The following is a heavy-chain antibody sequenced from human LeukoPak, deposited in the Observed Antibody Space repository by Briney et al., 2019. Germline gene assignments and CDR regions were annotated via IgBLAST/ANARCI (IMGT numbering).Heavy chain of an antibody. CDR2: IYPGDSDT. D-gene: IGHD2-2*01. CDR3: ARIQGYCSSTNCLGMDV. J-gene: IGHJ6*02. V-gene: IGHV5-51*01. CDR1: GYSFTSDW. Sequence: GESLKISCKGSGYSFTSDWIGWVRQMPGKGLERMGIIYPGDSDTRYSPSFQGHVTISADKSISTAYLQWSSLKASDTAIYYCARIQGYCSSTNCLGMDVWGQGTTVTVSS.